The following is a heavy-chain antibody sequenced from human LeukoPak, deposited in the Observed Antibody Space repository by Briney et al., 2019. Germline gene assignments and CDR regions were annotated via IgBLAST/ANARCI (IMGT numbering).Heavy chain of an antibody. V-gene: IGHV3-23*01. J-gene: IGHJ4*02. CDR3: AKLERGVMYYFDY. CDR2: ISGSGGST. CDR1: GFTFSSYA. D-gene: IGHD3-10*01. Sequence: GGSLRLSCAASGFTFSSYAMSWVRQAPGKGLEWVSAISGSGGSTYYADSVKGRFTISGDNSKNTLYLQMNSLRAEDTAVYYCAKLERGVMYYFDYWGQGTLVTVSS.